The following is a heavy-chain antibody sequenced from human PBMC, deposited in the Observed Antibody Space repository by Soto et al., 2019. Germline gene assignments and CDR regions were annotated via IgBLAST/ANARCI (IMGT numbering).Heavy chain of an antibody. V-gene: IGHV3-74*01. Sequence: EVQLVESGGGLVQPGGSLRLSCAASGFTFSGYWMHWVRQAPGKGLVWVSRIDGDGSRTNYADSVKGRFTISRDNAKNTLYLQMPSLCAEDTAVYYCARELASYNDYWGQGSLVTVSS. J-gene: IGHJ4*02. CDR1: GFTFSGYW. D-gene: IGHD1-1*01. CDR2: IDGDGSRT. CDR3: ARELASYNDY.